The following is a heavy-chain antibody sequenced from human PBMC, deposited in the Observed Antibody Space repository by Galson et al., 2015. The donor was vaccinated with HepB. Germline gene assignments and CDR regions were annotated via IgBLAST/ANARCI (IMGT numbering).Heavy chain of an antibody. D-gene: IGHD2-2*02. J-gene: IGHJ6*03. CDR2: VYYSGTA. V-gene: IGHV4-39*07. CDR3: AKGGVCSSTSCYTDSERYYYYYMDV. CDR1: GGSVSSSNYY. Sequence: SETLSLTCSVSGGSVSSSNYYWGWIRQPPRKGLEWIANVYYSGTAYYNPSLKSRVTIFVDTSRNQFSLKLSSVTAADTAVYYCAKGGVCSSTSCYTDSERYYYYYMDVWGKGTTVTVSS.